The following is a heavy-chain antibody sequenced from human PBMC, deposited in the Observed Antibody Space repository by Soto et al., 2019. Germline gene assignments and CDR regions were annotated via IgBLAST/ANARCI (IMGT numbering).Heavy chain of an antibody. CDR3: ASHSGSSPEGRYYYGMDV. Sequence: QVQLVQSGAEVKKPGSSVKVSCKASGGTFSSYAISWVRQAPGQGLEWMGGIIPIFGTADYAQKFQGRVKITADESTSKAYMELSSLRSEDTAVYYCASHSGSSPEGRYYYGMDVWGQGTTVTVSS. J-gene: IGHJ6*02. D-gene: IGHD1-26*01. CDR2: IIPIFGTA. V-gene: IGHV1-69*12. CDR1: GGTFSSYA.